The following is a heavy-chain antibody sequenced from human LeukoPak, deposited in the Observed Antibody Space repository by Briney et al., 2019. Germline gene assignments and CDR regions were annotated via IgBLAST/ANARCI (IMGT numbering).Heavy chain of an antibody. V-gene: IGHV1-18*01. Sequence: ASVKVSCKASGYTFTSYGISWVRQAPGQGLEWMGWISAYNGNTNYAQKLQGRVTMTTDTSTSTAYMELRSLRSDDTAVYYCARDQEGYSYGYGGVDPWGQGTLVTVSS. CDR1: GYTFTSYG. J-gene: IGHJ5*02. D-gene: IGHD5-18*01. CDR3: ARDQEGYSYGYGGVDP. CDR2: ISAYNGNT.